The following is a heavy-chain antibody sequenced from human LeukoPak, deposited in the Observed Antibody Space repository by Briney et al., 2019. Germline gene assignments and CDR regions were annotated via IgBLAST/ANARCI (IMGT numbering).Heavy chain of an antibody. CDR1: VDSISSTNYY. D-gene: IGHD4-17*01. V-gene: IGHV4-39*06. J-gene: IGHJ4*02. CDR2: TYYSGST. CDR3: ARDSYGDSGRRVFDY. Sequence: SETLSLTCTVSVDSISSTNYYWGWIRQPPGKGLEGIGSTYYSGSTFNNPSLKSRVTISVDTPKNQFPLKVSSVTAADTAVYYCARDSYGDSGRRVFDYWGQGTLVTVSS.